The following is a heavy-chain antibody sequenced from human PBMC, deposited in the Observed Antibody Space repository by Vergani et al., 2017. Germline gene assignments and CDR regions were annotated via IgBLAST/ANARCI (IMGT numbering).Heavy chain of an antibody. V-gene: IGHV3-30-3*01. CDR3: ARAAGRSEAPVDAFDI. D-gene: IGHD3-10*01. J-gene: IGHJ3*02. Sequence: QVQLVESGGGVVQPGRSLRLSCAASGFTVSSYAMHGVRQAPGKGLEWVAVISYDGSNKYYADSVKGRFTISRDNSKNTLYLQMNSLRAEDTALYYCARAAGRSEAPVDAFDIWGQGTMVTVSS. CDR2: ISYDGSNK. CDR1: GFTVSSYA.